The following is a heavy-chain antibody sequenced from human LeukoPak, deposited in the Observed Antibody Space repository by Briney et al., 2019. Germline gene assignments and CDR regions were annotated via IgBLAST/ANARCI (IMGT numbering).Heavy chain of an antibody. CDR1: GFTFSSYA. CDR3: AKDDGETGTTGWFDP. Sequence: PGGSLRLSCAASGFTFSSYAMSWVRQAPGKGLEWVSAISGSGGSTYYADSVKGRFTISRDNSKNTLYLQMNSLRAEDTAVYYCAKDDGETGTTGWFDPWGQGTLVTVSS. CDR2: ISGSGGST. D-gene: IGHD1-1*01. V-gene: IGHV3-23*01. J-gene: IGHJ5*02.